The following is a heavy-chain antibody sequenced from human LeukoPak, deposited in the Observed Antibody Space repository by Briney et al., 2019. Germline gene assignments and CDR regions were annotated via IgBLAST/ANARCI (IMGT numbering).Heavy chain of an antibody. CDR2: ISAYNGNT. CDR1: GYTFTSYG. Sequence: ASVKVSCKASGYTFTSYGISWVRQAPGQGLEWMGWISAYNGNTNYAQKLQGRVTMTTDTSTSTAYMELRSLRSDDTAVYYCASTSSIAVARGAFDIWGPGTMVTVSS. D-gene: IGHD6-19*01. CDR3: ASTSSIAVARGAFDI. V-gene: IGHV1-18*01. J-gene: IGHJ3*02.